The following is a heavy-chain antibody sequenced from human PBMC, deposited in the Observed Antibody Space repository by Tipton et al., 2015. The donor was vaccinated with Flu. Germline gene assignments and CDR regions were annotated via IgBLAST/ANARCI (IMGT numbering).Heavy chain of an antibody. V-gene: IGHV1-18*04. CDR1: GYTFTSYG. D-gene: IGHD3-22*01. CDR2: ISAYNGNT. J-gene: IGHJ3*02. CDR3: ARERGYYDTPTGVGAFDI. Sequence: QLVQSGAEVKKPGASVKVSCKASGYTFTSYGISWVRQAPGQGLEWMGWISAYNGNTNYAQKLQGRVTMTTDTSTSTAYMELRSLRSDDTAVYYCARERGYYDTPTGVGAFDIWGQGTMVTVSS.